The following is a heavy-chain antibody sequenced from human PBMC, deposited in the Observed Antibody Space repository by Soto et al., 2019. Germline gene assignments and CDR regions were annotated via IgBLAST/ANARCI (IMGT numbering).Heavy chain of an antibody. CDR2: IRDSGST. CDR1: GGSVSSDDYS. D-gene: IGHD2-8*01. Sequence: QVQLQESGPGLVKPSQTLSVTCTVSGGSVSSDDYSWSWIRQHPGKGLEWIGYIRDSGSTYYNPSLEGRVTISVDTSKTQFSLRRRSVTAADTAVYYCARAMANYFDYWGQGTLVTASS. J-gene: IGHJ4*02. V-gene: IGHV4-31*03. CDR3: ARAMANYFDY.